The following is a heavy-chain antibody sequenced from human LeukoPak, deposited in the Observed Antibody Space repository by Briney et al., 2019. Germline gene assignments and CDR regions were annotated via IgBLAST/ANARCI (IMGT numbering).Heavy chain of an antibody. J-gene: IGHJ5*02. Sequence: PSQTLSLTCTVSGGSISSGDYYWSWIRQPPGKGLEWIAYMYYSGSTYYNPSLKSRVTTSVDTSKNQFSLKLSSVTTADTAVYYCARVSAPNYYGSGSYYNEMEGWFDPWGQGTLVTVSS. D-gene: IGHD3-10*01. CDR3: ARVSAPNYYGSGSYYNEMEGWFDP. CDR1: GGSISSGDYY. V-gene: IGHV4-30-4*01. CDR2: MYYSGST.